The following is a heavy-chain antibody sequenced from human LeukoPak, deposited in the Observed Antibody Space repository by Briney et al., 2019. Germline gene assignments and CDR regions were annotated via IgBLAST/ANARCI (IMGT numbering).Heavy chain of an antibody. Sequence: GESLKISCEASGFNFNNYWFGWVRQMPGKGLEWMGIIYPGDYDTRYSPSFQGHVTILVDKSISPTYLQWRSLRASDTAMYFCAGHSLGAVDAFDVWGQGTIVTVSA. D-gene: IGHD3-16*01. V-gene: IGHV5-51*01. CDR1: GFNFNNYW. CDR2: IYPGDYDT. CDR3: AGHSLGAVDAFDV. J-gene: IGHJ3*01.